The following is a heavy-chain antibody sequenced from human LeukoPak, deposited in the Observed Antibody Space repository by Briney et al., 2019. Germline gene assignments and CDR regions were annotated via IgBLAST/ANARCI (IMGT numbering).Heavy chain of an antibody. CDR3: ARKGRGYHGSGSYIDY. CDR1: GGSISSYY. J-gene: IGHJ4*02. D-gene: IGHD3-10*01. CDR2: IYHSGST. Sequence: SETLSLTCTVSGGSISSYYWSWIRQPPGKGLEWIGSIYHSGSTYYNPSLKSRVTISVDTSKNQFSLKLSSVTAADTAVYYCARKGRGYHGSGSYIDYWGQGTLVTVSS. V-gene: IGHV4-59*08.